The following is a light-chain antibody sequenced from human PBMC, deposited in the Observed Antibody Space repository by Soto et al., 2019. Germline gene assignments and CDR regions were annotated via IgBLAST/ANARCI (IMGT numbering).Light chain of an antibody. V-gene: IGLV8-61*01. J-gene: IGLJ1*01. CDR3: LLYMGNGIYL. CDR2: STN. CDR1: SAPVSITYY. Sequence: QTVVTQEPSVSVSPGGTVTLTCGLRSAPVSITYYPAWCQQTPGQPPRTLIYSTNTRSSGVPDRFSGSIRGNKAALTITGAQADDEADYHCLLYMGNGIYLFGPGTKVTVL.